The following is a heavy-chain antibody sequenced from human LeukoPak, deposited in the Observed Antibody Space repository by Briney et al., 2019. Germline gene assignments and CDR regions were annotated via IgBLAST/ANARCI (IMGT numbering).Heavy chain of an antibody. CDR2: IYNSGST. D-gene: IGHD3-22*01. CDR1: GYSISSGYY. Sequence: PSETLSLTCTVSGYSISSGYYWGWIRQSPGKGLEWIGSIYNSGSTNYNPSLKSRVTISVDTSKNQFSLKLSSVTAADTAVYYCARDRSYYSDTGTDYWGQGALVTVSS. CDR3: ARDRSYYSDTGTDY. J-gene: IGHJ4*02. V-gene: IGHV4-38-2*02.